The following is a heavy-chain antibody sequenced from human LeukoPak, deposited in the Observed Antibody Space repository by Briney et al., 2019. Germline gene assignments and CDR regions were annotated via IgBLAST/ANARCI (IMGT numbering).Heavy chain of an antibody. V-gene: IGHV1-69*04. Sequence: SVKVSCKASGGTFSIYAISWVRQAPGQGLEWMGRIIPILGIANYAQKFQGRVTITADKSTSTAYMELSSLRSEDTAVYYCARGYQLLSGYFDYWGQGTLVTVSS. CDR3: ARGYQLLSGYFDY. J-gene: IGHJ4*02. CDR2: IIPILGIA. CDR1: GGTFSIYA. D-gene: IGHD2-2*01.